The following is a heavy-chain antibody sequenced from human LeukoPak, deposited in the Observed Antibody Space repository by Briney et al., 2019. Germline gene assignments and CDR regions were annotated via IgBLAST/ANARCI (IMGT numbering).Heavy chain of an antibody. CDR2: ISGSGGST. D-gene: IGHD5-12*01. V-gene: IGHV3-23*01. CDR1: GFTFSSYA. CDR3: AKRWLRSDYYYGMDV. Sequence: GGSLRLSCAASGFTFSSYAMSWVRQAPGKGLEWVSAISGSGGSTYYADSVKGRFTISRDYSKNTLYLQMNSLRAEDTAVYYCAKRWLRSDYYYGMDVWGQGTTVTVSS. J-gene: IGHJ6*02.